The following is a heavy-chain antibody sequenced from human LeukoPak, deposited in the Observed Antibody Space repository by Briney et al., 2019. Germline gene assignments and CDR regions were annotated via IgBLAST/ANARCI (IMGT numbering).Heavy chain of an antibody. CDR1: GGSFSGYY. V-gene: IGHV4-34*01. J-gene: IGHJ4*02. CDR2: INHSGST. D-gene: IGHD3-3*01. CDR3: ARGLGDFWSGYKIDY. Sequence: SETLSLTCAVYGGSFSGYYWSWIRQPPGKGLEWIGEINHSGSTNYNPSLKSRVTTSVDTSKNQFSLKLSSVTAADTAVYYCARGLGDFWSGYKIDYWGQGTLVTVSS.